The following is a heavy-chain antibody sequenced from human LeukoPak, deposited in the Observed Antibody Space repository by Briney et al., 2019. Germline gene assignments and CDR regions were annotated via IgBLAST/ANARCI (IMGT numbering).Heavy chain of an antibody. V-gene: IGHV3-7*03. CDR3: ARESWSFDY. J-gene: IGHJ4*02. Sequence: GGSLRLSCAASGFTFSDYWMAWVRQSPGKGLEWVANIKIDGGEKYYVDSVKGRCTISRDNAKNSLYLQMNSLRVEDTAVYYCARESWSFDYWGQGTLVTVSS. D-gene: IGHD6-13*01. CDR1: GFTFSDYW. CDR2: IKIDGGEK.